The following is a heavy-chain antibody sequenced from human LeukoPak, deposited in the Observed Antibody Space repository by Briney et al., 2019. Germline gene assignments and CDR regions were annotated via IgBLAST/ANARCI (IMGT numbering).Heavy chain of an antibody. CDR2: INPNSGGT. D-gene: IGHD5-18*01. Sequence: ASVKVSCKASGYTFTSYYMHWVRQAPGQGLEWMGWINPNSGGTNYAQKFQGRVTMTRDTSISTAYMELSRLRSDDTAVYYCAWDTAMVYNFDYWGQGTLVTVSS. CDR1: GYTFTSYY. V-gene: IGHV1-2*02. CDR3: AWDTAMVYNFDY. J-gene: IGHJ4*02.